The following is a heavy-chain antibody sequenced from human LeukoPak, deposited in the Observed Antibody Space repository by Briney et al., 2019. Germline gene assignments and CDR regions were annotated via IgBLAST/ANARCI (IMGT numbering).Heavy chain of an antibody. D-gene: IGHD1-26*01. CDR2: ISFSGKTI. CDR1: GFTFSGYE. V-gene: IGHV3-48*03. Sequence: PRGSLRLSCAASGFTFSGYEMNWVRQAPGKGLEWVSYISFSGKTIYYADSVKGRFTISRDNAGTSLYLQMNSLRAEDTAVYYCARDRRVLLFDFWGQGTLVTFSS. J-gene: IGHJ4*02. CDR3: ARDRRVLLFDF.